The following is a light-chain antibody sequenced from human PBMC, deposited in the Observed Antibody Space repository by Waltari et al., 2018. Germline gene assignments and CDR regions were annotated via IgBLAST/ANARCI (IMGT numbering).Light chain of an antibody. V-gene: IGLV2-14*01. CDR3: ASYGNSFALV. J-gene: IGLJ2*01. CDR1: TRDICAYDL. CDR2: EVK. Sequence: HSALTQPASVSGSPGPSISIPCAGTTRDICAYDLVSWYQKYPGKAPNLIIYEVKNRPSDISPRFSASKSGDTASLTISGLQAEDEAEYYCASYGNSFALVFGGGTKVSVL.